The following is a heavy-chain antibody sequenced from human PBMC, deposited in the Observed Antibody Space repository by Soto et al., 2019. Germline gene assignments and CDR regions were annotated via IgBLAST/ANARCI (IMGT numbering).Heavy chain of an antibody. Sequence: LSLTCSVSGGSMNNYYWSWIRQPPGKVLESIGYIHYSGRTNYNPSLTSRATMSVDTSKNQFSLNLKAITAADTAVYYCVRVGVGIGNHFDSWGRGTLVTVSS. V-gene: IGHV4-59*12. CDR2: IHYSGRT. J-gene: IGHJ4*02. CDR3: VRVGVGIGNHFDS. CDR1: GGSMNNYY. D-gene: IGHD1-26*01.